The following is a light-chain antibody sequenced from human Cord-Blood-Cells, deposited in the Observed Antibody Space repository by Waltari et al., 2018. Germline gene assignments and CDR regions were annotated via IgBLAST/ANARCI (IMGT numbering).Light chain of an antibody. J-gene: IGKJ2*01. CDR1: QSLLHSNGYNY. CDR2: LGS. V-gene: IGKV2-28*01. CDR3: MQALQTAYT. Sequence: DIVMPQSPLSLPVTPGEPASISCRSSQSLLHSNGYNYLDWYLQKPGQSPHLLIYLGSNRASGVPDRFSGSGSGTDFTLKISRGEAEDVGVYYCMQALQTAYTFGQGTKLEIK.